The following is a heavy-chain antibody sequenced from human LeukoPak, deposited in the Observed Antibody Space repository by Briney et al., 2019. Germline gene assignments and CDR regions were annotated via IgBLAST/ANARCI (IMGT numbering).Heavy chain of an antibody. D-gene: IGHD2-21*02. J-gene: IGHJ6*03. CDR3: ARDVTWPGAVHGYDYHYMDA. Sequence: PSETLSLTCAVSGGSFSGYYWSWIRQPPGKGLEWIGEIHHSGAINYNPFLKNRVTMSLDTPKNQVSLKVTSLTAADTAVYYCARDVTWPGAVHGYDYHYMDAWGTGTTVIVSS. CDR2: IHHSGAI. CDR1: GGSFSGYY. V-gene: IGHV4-34*01.